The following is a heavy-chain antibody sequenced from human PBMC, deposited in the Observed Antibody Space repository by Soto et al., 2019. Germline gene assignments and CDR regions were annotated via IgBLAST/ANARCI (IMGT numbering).Heavy chain of an antibody. V-gene: IGHV3-15*07. CDR2: IKSKTDGGTP. Sequence: LGLSCAASGFTFTTAWINWVRQAPGKGLEWVGRIKSKTDGGTPDFAAPVRGRFAISRDDSKSMVYLQMNSLRAEDTAVYYCARDDVHCSGGSCYGVPMDVWGEGTTVTVSS. J-gene: IGHJ6*03. CDR1: GFTFTTAW. D-gene: IGHD2-15*01. CDR3: ARDDVHCSGGSCYGVPMDV.